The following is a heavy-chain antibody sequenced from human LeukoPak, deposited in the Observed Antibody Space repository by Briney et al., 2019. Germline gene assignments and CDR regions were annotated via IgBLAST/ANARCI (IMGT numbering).Heavy chain of an antibody. Sequence: PGGSLRLSCAASGFTFSSYSMNWVRQAPGKGLEWVSYISSSSSTIYYADSVKGRFTISRDNAKNSLYLQMNSLRAEDTAVYYCARDHIAAETNRDYWGQGTLVTVSS. CDR3: ARDHIAAETNRDY. CDR1: GFTFSSYS. J-gene: IGHJ4*02. CDR2: ISSSSSTI. V-gene: IGHV3-48*01. D-gene: IGHD6-13*01.